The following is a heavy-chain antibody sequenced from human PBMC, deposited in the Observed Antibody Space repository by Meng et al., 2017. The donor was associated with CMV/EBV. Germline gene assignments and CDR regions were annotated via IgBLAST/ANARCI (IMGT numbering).Heavy chain of an antibody. CDR2: ISYDGSNK. Sequence: GESLKISCAASGFTFSSYGMHWVRQAPGKGLEWMAVISYDGSNKYYADSVKGRFTISRDNSKNTLYLQMNSLRAEDTAVYYCASLYCSSTSCYNRYYYYYGMDVWGQGTTVTVSS. J-gene: IGHJ6*02. CDR3: ASLYCSSTSCYNRYYYYYGMDV. V-gene: IGHV3-30*19. CDR1: GFTFSSYG. D-gene: IGHD2-2*02.